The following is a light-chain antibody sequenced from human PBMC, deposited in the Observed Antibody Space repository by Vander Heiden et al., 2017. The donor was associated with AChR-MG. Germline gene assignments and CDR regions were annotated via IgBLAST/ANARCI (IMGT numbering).Light chain of an antibody. CDR3: QAWDSTFWV. J-gene: IGLJ3*02. CDR1: KLGYKY. CDR2: QNT. Sequence: SYELTQPPSVSVSPGQTASITCSGDKLGYKYACWYQQKPGQSPVLVIYQNTKRPSGIPERFAGSTSGNTATLTISGTQAIDEADYYCQAWDSTFWVFGGGTKLTVL. V-gene: IGLV3-1*01.